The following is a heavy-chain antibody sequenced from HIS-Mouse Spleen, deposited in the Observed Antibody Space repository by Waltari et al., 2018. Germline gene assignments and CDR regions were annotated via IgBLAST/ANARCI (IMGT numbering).Heavy chain of an antibody. J-gene: IGHJ4*02. CDR3: ARGRRYYGSGSYGSFDY. CDR2: IYYSGST. Sequence: QLQLQESGPGLVKPSETLSLTCTVPGCSSSSSSYYWGWLRPPPGKGLECIGSIYYSGSTYYNPSRKSRVTISVDTSKNQFSLKLSSVTAADTAVYYCARGRRYYGSGSYGSFDYWGQGTLVTVSS. V-gene: IGHV4-39*07. CDR1: GCSSSSSSYY. D-gene: IGHD3-10*01.